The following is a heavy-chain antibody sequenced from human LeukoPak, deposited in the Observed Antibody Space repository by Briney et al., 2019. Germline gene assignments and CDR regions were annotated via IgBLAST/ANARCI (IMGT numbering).Heavy chain of an antibody. D-gene: IGHD1-26*01. Sequence: GASVKVSCKVSGYTLTELSMHWVRQAPGKGLEWMGGFDPEDGETIYAQKFQGRVTITADKSTSTAYMELSSLRSEDTAVYYCARHTVGGATPYFDYWGQGTLVTVSS. CDR2: FDPEDGET. CDR3: ARHTVGGATPYFDY. CDR1: GYTLTELS. J-gene: IGHJ4*02. V-gene: IGHV1-24*01.